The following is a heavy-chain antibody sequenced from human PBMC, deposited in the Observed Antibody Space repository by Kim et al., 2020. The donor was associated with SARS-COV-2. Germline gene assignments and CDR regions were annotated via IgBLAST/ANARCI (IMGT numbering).Heavy chain of an antibody. Sequence: ASVKVSCKASGYTFTSYAMNWVRQAPGQGLEWMGWINTNTGNPTYAQGFTGRFVFSLDTSVSTAYLQISSLKAEDTAVYYCARGPSYYDSSGYPTPFGYWGQGTLVTVSS. D-gene: IGHD3-22*01. CDR1: GYTFTSYA. J-gene: IGHJ4*02. CDR3: ARGPSYYDSSGYPTPFGY. V-gene: IGHV7-4-1*02. CDR2: INTNTGNP.